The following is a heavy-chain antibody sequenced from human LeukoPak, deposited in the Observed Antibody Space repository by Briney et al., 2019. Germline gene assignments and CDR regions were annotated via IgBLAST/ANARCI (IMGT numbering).Heavy chain of an antibody. CDR3: ARGGGQRITIFGVVTHSYYYYYGMDV. Sequence: ASVKVSCKASGYTFTSYDINGVRQATGQGLEGMGWMNPNGGNTGYAQKFQGRVTMTRNTSISTAYMALSSLRSEDTAVYYCARGGGQRITIFGVVTHSYYYYYGMDVWGQGTTVTVSS. CDR2: MNPNGGNT. J-gene: IGHJ6*02. D-gene: IGHD3-3*01. CDR1: GYTFTSYD. V-gene: IGHV1-8*01.